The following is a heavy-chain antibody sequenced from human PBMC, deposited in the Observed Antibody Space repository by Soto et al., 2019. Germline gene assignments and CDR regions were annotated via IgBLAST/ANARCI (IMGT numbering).Heavy chain of an antibody. J-gene: IGHJ4*02. V-gene: IGHV1-69*01. CDR2: IIPIFGTT. D-gene: IGHD1-20*01. CDR3: AINAGRAVSNFDY. Sequence: QVQLVQSGAEVKKPWSSVKVSCKASGGIFTRYDIRWVRQAPGQGLEWMGAIIPIFGTTNYAQKFQGRVTITADASTSTAYMELTSLRSEDTAIYYCAINAGRAVSNFDYWDQGTLVTVST. CDR1: GGIFTRYD.